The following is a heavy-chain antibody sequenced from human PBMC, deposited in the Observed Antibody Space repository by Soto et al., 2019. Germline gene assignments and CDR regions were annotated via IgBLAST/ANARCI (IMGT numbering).Heavy chain of an antibody. CDR2: IYYSGST. D-gene: IGHD2-15*01. J-gene: IGHJ5*02. CDR3: ASLREVGADNWFDP. Sequence: SETLSLTCTVSGGSISSYYWSWIRQPPGKGLEWIGYIYYSGSTNYNPSLKSRVTISVDTSKNQFSLKLSSVTAADTAVYYCASLREVGADNWFDPWGQGTLVTVS. CDR1: GGSISSYY. V-gene: IGHV4-59*01.